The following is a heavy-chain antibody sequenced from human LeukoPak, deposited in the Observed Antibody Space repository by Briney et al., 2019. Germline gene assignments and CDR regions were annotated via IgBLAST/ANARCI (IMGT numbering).Heavy chain of an antibody. V-gene: IGHV3-9*01. Sequence: GRSLRLSCAASGFTFDDYAMHWVRQAPGKGPEWVSGISWNSGSIGYADSVKGRFTISRDNAKNSLYLQMNSLRAEDTALYYCAKDGTSSGWSTIDYWGQGTLVTVSS. J-gene: IGHJ4*02. D-gene: IGHD6-19*01. CDR2: ISWNSGSI. CDR3: AKDGTSSGWSTIDY. CDR1: GFTFDDYA.